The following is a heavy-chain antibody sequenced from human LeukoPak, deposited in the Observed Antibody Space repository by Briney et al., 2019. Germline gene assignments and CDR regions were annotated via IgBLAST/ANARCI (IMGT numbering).Heavy chain of an antibody. J-gene: IGHJ4*02. CDR2: ISAYNGNT. V-gene: IGHV1-18*01. CDR1: GYTFTSYG. Sequence: ASVKVSCKASGYTFTSYGISWVRQVPGQGLEWMGWISAYNGNTNYAQRVQSRVTMTTDTSTSTAYMELRSLRSDDTAVYYCARDVDTSMAYYFDCWGQGTLVTVSS. D-gene: IGHD5-18*01. CDR3: ARDVDTSMAYYFDC.